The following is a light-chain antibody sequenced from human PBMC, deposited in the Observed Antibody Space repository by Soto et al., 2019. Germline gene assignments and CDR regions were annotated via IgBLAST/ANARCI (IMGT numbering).Light chain of an antibody. J-gene: IGKJ2*01. V-gene: IGKV1-33*01. CDR3: QQYDNFYT. Sequence: DLQMTQSPSSLSASVGDRVTITCQASQDISNYLNWYQQKPGKAPKLLIYDASNLKTGVPSRFSGSGSGTDFTFTISSLQPEDIATYYCQQYDNFYTFGQGTKLEIK. CDR1: QDISNY. CDR2: DAS.